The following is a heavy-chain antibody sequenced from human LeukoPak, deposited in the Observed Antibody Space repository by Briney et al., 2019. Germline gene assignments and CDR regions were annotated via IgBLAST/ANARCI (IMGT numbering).Heavy chain of an antibody. V-gene: IGHV3-30*03. CDR1: GFTFSSYA. CDR3: AREEYGRYYLDY. Sequence: GESLKISCAGSGFTFSSYAIHWVRQAPGKGLEWVAVISYDGTNRYYADSVKGRFTISRDNSKNTLYLQMNSLRVEDTAVYYCAREEYGRYYLDYWGQGTLVTVSS. CDR2: ISYDGTNR. D-gene: IGHD1-26*01. J-gene: IGHJ4*02.